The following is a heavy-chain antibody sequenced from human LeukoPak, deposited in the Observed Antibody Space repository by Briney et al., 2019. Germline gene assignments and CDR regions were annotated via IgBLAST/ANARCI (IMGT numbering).Heavy chain of an antibody. CDR1: VGSISSSSYH. V-gene: IGHV4-39*01. CDR3: AGFASPRHDSSGYDSALFDY. CDR2: IYYSGSP. D-gene: IGHD3-22*01. J-gene: IGHJ4*02. Sequence: SETLSLTCTVSVGSISSSSYHWGWIRQPPGKGLEWIGSIYYSGSPCYNPSLKSRVTISVDTSKTQSSLKLSSVTAADTAVYYCAGFASPRHDSSGYDSALFDYWGQGTLVTVSS.